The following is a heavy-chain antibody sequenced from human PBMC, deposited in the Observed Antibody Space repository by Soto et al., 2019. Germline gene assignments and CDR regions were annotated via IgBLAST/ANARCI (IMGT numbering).Heavy chain of an antibody. V-gene: IGHV3-23*01. J-gene: IGHJ4*02. CDR1: GFSFGSYA. CDR2: ISGSDGKT. D-gene: IGHD3-3*01. Sequence: GGSLRLSCAASGFSFGSYALSWVRQAPGKGLEWVSTISGSDGKTFYADSVKGRFSISRDTSQSTLYLQMNSLRADVTVMYYCARWSDLDYWGQGTRVTVSS. CDR3: ARWSDLDY.